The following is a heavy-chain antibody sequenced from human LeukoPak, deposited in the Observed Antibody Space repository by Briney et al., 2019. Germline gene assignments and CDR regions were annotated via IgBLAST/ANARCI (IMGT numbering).Heavy chain of an antibody. Sequence: GGSLRLSCAASGFTFSSYAMHWVRQAPGKGLEWVAVISYDGSNKYYADSVKGRFTISRDNSKNTLYLQMNSLRAEDTAVYYCARVYNYYDSSGPIDYWGQGTLVTVSS. CDR3: ARVYNYYDSSGPIDY. J-gene: IGHJ4*02. CDR2: ISYDGSNK. D-gene: IGHD3-22*01. CDR1: GFTFSSYA. V-gene: IGHV3-30*04.